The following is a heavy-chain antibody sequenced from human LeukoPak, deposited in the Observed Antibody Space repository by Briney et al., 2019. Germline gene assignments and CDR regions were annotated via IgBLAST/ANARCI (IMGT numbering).Heavy chain of an antibody. D-gene: IGHD5-18*01. CDR3: VRPASYSYGPWFDT. J-gene: IGHJ5*02. V-gene: IGHV3-74*01. CDR2: INPDGSTI. CDR1: GFTFSRYW. Sequence: GGSLRLSCAASGFTFSRYWMDWVRQAPGKGLVSVSRINPDGSTIFYADSVKGRFTISRDNAKNTLFLQMNSLSAEDTAVYSCVRPASYSYGPWFDTWGQGTLVTVSS.